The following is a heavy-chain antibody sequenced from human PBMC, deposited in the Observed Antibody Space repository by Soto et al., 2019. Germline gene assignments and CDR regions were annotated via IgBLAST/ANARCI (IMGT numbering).Heavy chain of an antibody. V-gene: IGHV5-51*01. J-gene: IGHJ6*02. Sequence: GESLKISCKGSGYSFTSYWIGWVRQMPGKGLEWMGIIYPGDSDTRYSPSFQGQVTISADKSISTAYLQWSSLKASDTAMYYCARHGGFIAARPGEREPYYYYGMDVWGQGTTVTVSS. CDR3: ARHGGFIAARPGEREPYYYYGMDV. CDR2: IYPGDSDT. D-gene: IGHD6-6*01. CDR1: GYSFTSYW.